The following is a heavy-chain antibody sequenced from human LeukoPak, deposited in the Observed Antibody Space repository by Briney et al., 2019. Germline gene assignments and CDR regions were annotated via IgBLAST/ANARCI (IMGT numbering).Heavy chain of an antibody. CDR2: IRYDGSNK. V-gene: IGHV3-30*02. Sequence: GGSLRLSCAASGFTFSSHGMHWVRQAPGKGLEWVAFIRYDGSNKYYADSVKGRFTISRDNSKNTLYLQMNSLRAEDTAVYYCAKDRDFSYAFDIWGQGTMVTVSS. CDR1: GFTFSSHG. D-gene: IGHD2/OR15-2a*01. CDR3: AKDRDFSYAFDI. J-gene: IGHJ3*02.